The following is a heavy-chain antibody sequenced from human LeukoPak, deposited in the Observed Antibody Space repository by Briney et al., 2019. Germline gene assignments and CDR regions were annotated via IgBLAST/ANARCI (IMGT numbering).Heavy chain of an antibody. Sequence: GSSLRLSCAASGFTFSSYGMHWVRQAPGKGLEWVAVISYDGSNKYYADSVKGRFTISRDNSKNTLYLQMNSLRAEDTAVYYCAKAGKGDYGDHDYFDYWGQGTLVTVSS. J-gene: IGHJ4*02. CDR3: AKAGKGDYGDHDYFDY. D-gene: IGHD4-17*01. V-gene: IGHV3-30*18. CDR2: ISYDGSNK. CDR1: GFTFSSYG.